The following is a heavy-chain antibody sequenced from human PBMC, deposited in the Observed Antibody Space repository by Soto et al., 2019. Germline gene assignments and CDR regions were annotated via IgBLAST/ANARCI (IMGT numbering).Heavy chain of an antibody. V-gene: IGHV3-33*08. CDR3: ARDGVGATTFFGFLDY. CDR2: IRYDGSDE. J-gene: IGHJ4*02. D-gene: IGHD1-26*01. Sequence: ESGGGVVQPGGSLRLSCAASASIFKGHGMHWVRQAPGKGLEWVAIIRYDGSDEHYGDSVEGRFTISRDNSKNTLYLQMNSLRAEDTAVYYCARDGVGATTFFGFLDYWGQGTLVTVSS. CDR1: ASIFKGHG.